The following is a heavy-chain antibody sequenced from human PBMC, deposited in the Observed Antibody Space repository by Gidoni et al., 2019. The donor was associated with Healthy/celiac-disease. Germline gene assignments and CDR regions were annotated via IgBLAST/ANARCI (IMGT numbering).Heavy chain of an antibody. J-gene: IGHJ4*02. Sequence: QLQLQEAGPGLVKPSETLSLTCTVSGGSISSSRYYWGWIRQPPGKGLEWIVSIYYSGSTYYNPSLKRRVTISVDTSKNQFSLKLSSVTAADTAVYYCARQKRGYYDFWSGYYGSYFDYWGQGTLVTVSS. CDR3: ARQKRGYYDFWSGYYGSYFDY. CDR1: GGSISSSRYY. D-gene: IGHD3-3*01. V-gene: IGHV4-39*01. CDR2: IYYSGST.